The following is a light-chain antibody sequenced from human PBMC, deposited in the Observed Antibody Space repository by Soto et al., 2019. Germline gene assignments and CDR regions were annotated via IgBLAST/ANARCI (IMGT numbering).Light chain of an antibody. CDR1: QDISNY. Sequence: DIQMTQSPSSLSASVGDRFTITCQASQDISNYLNWYQQKPGKAPKLLIYDASNLETGVPSRFSGSGSGTDFTLTISSLQPEDFATYYCQQSYSTPLFGPGTKVDI. V-gene: IGKV1-39*01. J-gene: IGKJ3*01. CDR3: QQSYSTPL. CDR2: DAS.